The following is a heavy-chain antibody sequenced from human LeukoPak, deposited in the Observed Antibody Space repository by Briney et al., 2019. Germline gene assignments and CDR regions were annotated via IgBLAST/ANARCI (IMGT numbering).Heavy chain of an antibody. J-gene: IGHJ4*02. D-gene: IGHD6-6*01. CDR2: ISSSGSTI. V-gene: IGHV3-48*03. CDR1: GFTFSSYE. CDR3: ARESFAARWD. Sequence: GGSLRLSCAASGFTFSSYEMNWVRQAPGKGLEWVSYISSSGSTIYYADSVKGRFTISRDNAKNSLYLQMNSLRAEDTAVYYCARESFAARWDWGQGTLVTVSS.